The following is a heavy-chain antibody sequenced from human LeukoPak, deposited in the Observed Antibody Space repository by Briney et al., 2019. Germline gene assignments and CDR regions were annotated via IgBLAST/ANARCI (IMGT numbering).Heavy chain of an antibody. D-gene: IGHD3-16*01. V-gene: IGHV3-74*01. J-gene: IGHJ4*02. Sequence: PGGSLRLSCAASGFTFSSYWMHWVRQAPGKGLAWVSRINSDGSSASYADSVKGRFTISRDNAKNTLYLQMNSLRAEDTAVYYCANNRRGSPVYWGQGTLVTVSS. CDR1: GFTFSSYW. CDR2: INSDGSSA. CDR3: ANNRRGSPVY.